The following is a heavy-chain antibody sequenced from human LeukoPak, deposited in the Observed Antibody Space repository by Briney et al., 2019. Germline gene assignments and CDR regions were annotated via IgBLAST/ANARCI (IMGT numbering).Heavy chain of an antibody. J-gene: IGHJ4*02. V-gene: IGHV4-34*01. D-gene: IGHD3-10*01. CDR2: INHSGST. CDR3: ARKRMYYYGSGSYQD. CDR1: GGSFSGYY. Sequence: SETLSLTCAVYGGSFSGYYWSWIRQPPGKGLEWIGEINHSGSTNYNPSLKSRVTISVDTSKNQFSLKLSSVTAADTAVYYRARKRMYYYGSGSYQDWGQGTLVTVSS.